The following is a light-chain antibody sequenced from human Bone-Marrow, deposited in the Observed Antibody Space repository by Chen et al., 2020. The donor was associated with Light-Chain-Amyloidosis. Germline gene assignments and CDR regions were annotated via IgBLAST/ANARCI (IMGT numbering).Light chain of an antibody. Sequence: NFMLTQPHSVSESPGKTVIISCTRSSGSIATNYVQWYQQRPGSSPTTVIYEDDHRPSGVPARFSGSIDRSSNSASLTISGLKTEDEADYYCQSYQGSSQGVFGGGTKLTVL. V-gene: IGLV6-57*01. CDR2: EDD. CDR1: SGSIATNY. J-gene: IGLJ3*02. CDR3: QSYQGSSQGV.